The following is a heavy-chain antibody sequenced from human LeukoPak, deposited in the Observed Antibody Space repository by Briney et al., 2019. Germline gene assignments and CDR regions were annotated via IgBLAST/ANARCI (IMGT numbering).Heavy chain of an antibody. CDR2: ISDSGGNT. V-gene: IGHV3-23*01. Sequence: GGSLRLSCAASGFTFSSYAMSWVRQVPGKGLEWVSAISDSGGNTYYADFVRGRFTITRDNSKNTLYLQMNSLRAEDTAMYFCAKDAGRSDVDYFDYCGHGTLVTVSS. J-gene: IGHJ4*01. D-gene: IGHD1-26*01. CDR1: GFTFSSYA. CDR3: AKDAGRSDVDYFDY.